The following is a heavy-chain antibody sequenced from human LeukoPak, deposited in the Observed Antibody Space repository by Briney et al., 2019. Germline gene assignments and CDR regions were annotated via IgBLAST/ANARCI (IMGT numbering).Heavy chain of an antibody. V-gene: IGHV3-7*01. CDR1: GFTFTSYS. CDR3: ASHTGTGRALLGYFDL. D-gene: IGHD6-13*01. Sequence: PGGSLRLSCVASGFTFTSYSMNWVRQAPGKGLEWVANIKQDGSEKYYVDSVKGRFTISRDNAKNSLYLQMNSLRAEDTAVYYCASHTGTGRALLGYFDLWGRGTLVTVSS. CDR2: IKQDGSEK. J-gene: IGHJ2*01.